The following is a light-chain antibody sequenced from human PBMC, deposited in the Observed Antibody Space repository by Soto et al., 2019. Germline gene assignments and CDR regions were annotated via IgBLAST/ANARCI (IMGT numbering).Light chain of an antibody. J-gene: IGKJ4*01. CDR3: QQRTNWQLT. V-gene: IGKV3-11*01. Sequence: EIVLTQSPATLSLSPGERATLSCRASQSVGKYLGWYQQRPGQAPRLLMFDVSYRATGTPARFSGSGSGTDFTLTISSLEPEDFAVYYCQQRTNWQLTFGGGTRVEIK. CDR1: QSVGKY. CDR2: DVS.